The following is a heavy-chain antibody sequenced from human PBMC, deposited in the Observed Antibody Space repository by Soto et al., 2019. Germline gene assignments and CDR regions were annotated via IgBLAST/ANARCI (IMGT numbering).Heavy chain of an antibody. CDR3: ARVSSTPAIIAAAGVFDY. CDR2: IYYSGST. CDR1: GGSISSGDYY. J-gene: IGHJ4*02. Sequence: PSETLSLTCTVSGGSISSGDYYWSWIRQPPGKGLEWIGYIYYSGSTYYNPSLKSRVTISVDTSKNQFSLKLSSVTAADTAVCYCARVSSTPAIIAAAGVFDYWGQGTLVTVSS. V-gene: IGHV4-30-4*01. D-gene: IGHD6-13*01.